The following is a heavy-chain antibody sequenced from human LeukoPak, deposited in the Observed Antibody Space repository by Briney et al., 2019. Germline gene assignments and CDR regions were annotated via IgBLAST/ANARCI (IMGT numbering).Heavy chain of an antibody. CDR1: GFTVSSNY. V-gene: IGHV3-74*01. D-gene: IGHD2-21*01. CDR2: IDSGGRST. J-gene: IGHJ4*02. Sequence: GGSLRLSCAASGFTVSSNYMSWVRQAPGKGLEWVSRIDSGGRSTSYGGSVMGRSTTSRDNAKNTLYLQMDSLSAEDTAVYYCARGVWGDRDSYFDSWGQGTLVTVSS. CDR3: ARGVWGDRDSYFDS.